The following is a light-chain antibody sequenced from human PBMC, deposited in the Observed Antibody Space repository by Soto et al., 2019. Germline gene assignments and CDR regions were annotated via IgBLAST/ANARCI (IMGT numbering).Light chain of an antibody. V-gene: IGKV1-5*03. J-gene: IGKJ1*01. Sequence: VQMSQALSTLSASIEGRVTISCRASQSISSWLAWYQQKPGKAPKLLIYKASSLESGVPSRFSGSGSGTEFTLTISSLQPDDFATYYCQQYNSLTWTFGQGTKVDI. CDR3: QQYNSLTWT. CDR1: QSISSW. CDR2: KAS.